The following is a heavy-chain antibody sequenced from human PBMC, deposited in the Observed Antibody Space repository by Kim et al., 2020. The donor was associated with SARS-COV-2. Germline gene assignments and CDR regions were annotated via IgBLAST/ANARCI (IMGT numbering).Heavy chain of an antibody. V-gene: IGHV3-30*18. D-gene: IGHD5-12*01. CDR3: AKVGAATITAPNYFDY. CDR1: GFTFSSYG. CDR2: ISYDGSNK. Sequence: GGSLRLSCAASGFTFSSYGMHWVRQAPGKGLEWVAVISYDGSNKYYADSVKGRFTISRDNSKNTLYLQMNSLRAEDTAVYYCAKVGAATITAPNYFDYWGQGTLVTVSS. J-gene: IGHJ4*02.